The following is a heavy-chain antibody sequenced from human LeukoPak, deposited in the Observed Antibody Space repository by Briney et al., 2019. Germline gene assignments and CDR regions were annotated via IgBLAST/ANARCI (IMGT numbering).Heavy chain of an antibody. Sequence: GGSLRLSCAASGFTFSSYGMHWVRQAPGKGLEWVAVIWYDGSNKYYADSVKGRFTISRDNSKNTLYLQMNSLRAEDTAVYYCAREDSDSSGYYYFFDYWGQGTLVTVSS. CDR3: AREDSDSSGYYYFFDY. CDR2: IWYDGSNK. CDR1: GFTFSSYG. J-gene: IGHJ4*02. D-gene: IGHD3-22*01. V-gene: IGHV3-33*01.